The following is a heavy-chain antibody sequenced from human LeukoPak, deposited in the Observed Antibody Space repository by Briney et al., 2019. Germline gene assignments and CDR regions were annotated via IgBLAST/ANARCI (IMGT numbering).Heavy chain of an antibody. V-gene: IGHV1-8*01. Sequence: ASVKVSCXASGYTFTSYDINWVRRATGQGLEWMGWMNPNSGNTGYAQKFQGRVTMTRNTSISTAYMELSSLRSEDTAVYYCARCPPSGSYACVHWGQGTLVTVSS. CDR3: ARCPPSGSYACVH. CDR2: MNPNSGNT. J-gene: IGHJ4*02. D-gene: IGHD1-26*01. CDR1: GYTFTSYD.